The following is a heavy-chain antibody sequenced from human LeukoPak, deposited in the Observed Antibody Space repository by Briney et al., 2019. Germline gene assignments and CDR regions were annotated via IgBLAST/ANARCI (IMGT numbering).Heavy chain of an antibody. CDR2: ISGSGGST. D-gene: IGHD5-18*01. CDR3: VRVGYSYGYGDWNHFDY. V-gene: IGHV3-23*01. CDR1: GFTFSSYA. J-gene: IGHJ4*02. Sequence: GGSLRLSCAASGFTFSSYAMSWVRQAPGEGLEWVSAISGSGGSTYYADSVKGRFTISRDNSKNTLYLQMNSLRAEDTAVYFCVRVGYSYGYGDWNHFDYWGQGTLVTVSS.